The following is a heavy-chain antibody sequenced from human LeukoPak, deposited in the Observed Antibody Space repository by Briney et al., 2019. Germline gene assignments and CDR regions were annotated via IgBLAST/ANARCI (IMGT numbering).Heavy chain of an antibody. CDR2: MNPNSGNT. Sequence: ASVKVSCNTSGYTFSSYDVIWVRLAPGQGLEWMGWMNPNSGNTGYAQKFQGRVTMIGDTSISTAYMELSSLISEDTAVYYCARAIRNQLLSDYWGQGTLVTVSS. CDR3: ARAIRNQLLSDY. V-gene: IGHV1-8*01. CDR1: GYTFSSYD. D-gene: IGHD2-2*01. J-gene: IGHJ4*02.